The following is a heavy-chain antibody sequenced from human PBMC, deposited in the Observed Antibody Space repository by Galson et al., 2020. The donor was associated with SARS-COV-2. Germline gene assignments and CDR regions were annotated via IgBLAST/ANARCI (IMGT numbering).Heavy chain of an antibody. CDR2: ISYDGSNK. CDR1: GFTFSSYA. CDR3: ARVLRPLYGMDV. J-gene: IGHJ6*02. Sequence: GGSLRLSCAASGFTFSSYAMHWVRQAPGKGLEWVAVISYDGSNKYYADSVKGRFTISRDNSKNTLYLQMNSLRAEDAAVYYCARVLRPLYGMDVWGQGTTVTVSS. V-gene: IGHV3-30*04. D-gene: IGHD3-3*01.